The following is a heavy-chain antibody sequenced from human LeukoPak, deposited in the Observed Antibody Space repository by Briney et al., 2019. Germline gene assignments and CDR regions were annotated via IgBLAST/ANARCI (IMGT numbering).Heavy chain of an antibody. D-gene: IGHD3-10*01. CDR2: INYSGST. Sequence: SETLSLTCTVSGGSISSSSYYWAWIRQPPGKGLEWIGSINYSGSTYYNPSLKSRVTISVDTSKNQFSLKLSSVTAADTAVYYCARLTKSLWFGEAWGQGTLVTVSS. CDR3: ARLTKSLWFGEA. J-gene: IGHJ5*02. CDR1: GGSISSSSYY. V-gene: IGHV4-39*01.